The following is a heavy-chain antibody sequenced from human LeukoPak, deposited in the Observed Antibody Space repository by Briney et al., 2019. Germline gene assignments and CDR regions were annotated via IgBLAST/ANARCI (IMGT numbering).Heavy chain of an antibody. CDR2: VNPNSGGT. J-gene: IGHJ4*02. V-gene: IGHV1-2*02. CDR1: GYTFTGYY. CDR3: ARDWPTSLVVDSY. Sequence: EASVKVSCKASGYTFTGYYMHWVRQAPGQGLEWMGWVNPNSGGTNYSQKFQGRVTMTRDTSISTAYMELSRLRSDDTAVYYCARDWPTSLVVDSYWGQGTLVTVSS. D-gene: IGHD2-2*01.